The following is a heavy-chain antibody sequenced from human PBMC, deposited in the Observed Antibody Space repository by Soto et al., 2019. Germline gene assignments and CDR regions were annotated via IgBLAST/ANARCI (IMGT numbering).Heavy chain of an antibody. V-gene: IGHV4-59*01. CDR2: VYHSGST. J-gene: IGHJ4*02. CDR1: GGSMRNYY. D-gene: IGHD6-6*01. CDR3: TSSYSTSSSPDY. Sequence: SETLSLTCSVSGGSMRNYYWNWIRQPPGRGLEWIGYVYHSGSTNYNPSLKSRVSMSVDVSRNHFSLTLHSVTAADTAVYFCTSSYSTSSSPDYWGQGTLGTVSS.